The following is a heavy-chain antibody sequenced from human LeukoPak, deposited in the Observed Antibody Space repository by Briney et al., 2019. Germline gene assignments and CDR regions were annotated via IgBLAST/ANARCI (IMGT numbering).Heavy chain of an antibody. CDR2: IYTSGST. D-gene: IGHD2-2*01. J-gene: IGHJ5*02. CDR3: ARDRGYCSSTSCSNWFDP. V-gene: IGHV4-4*07. CDR1: GGSISSYY. Sequence: MASETLSLICTVSGGSISSYYWSWIRQPAGKGLEWIGRIYTSGSTNYNPSLKSRVTMSVDTSKNQFSLKLSSVTAADTAVYYCARDRGYCSSTSCSNWFDPWGQGTLVTVSS.